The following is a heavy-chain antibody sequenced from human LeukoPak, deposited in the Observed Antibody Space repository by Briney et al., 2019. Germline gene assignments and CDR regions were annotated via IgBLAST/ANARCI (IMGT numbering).Heavy chain of an antibody. CDR3: ARGGGSSSWFKFFDY. Sequence: GGSLTLSCAASGFTFSSYSMNWVRQAPGKGLEWVSSISSSSSYIYYADSVKGRFTISRDNAKNSLYLQMNSLRAEDTAVYYCARGGGSSSWFKFFDYWGQGTLVTVSS. D-gene: IGHD6-13*01. J-gene: IGHJ4*02. V-gene: IGHV3-21*01. CDR2: ISSSSSYI. CDR1: GFTFSSYS.